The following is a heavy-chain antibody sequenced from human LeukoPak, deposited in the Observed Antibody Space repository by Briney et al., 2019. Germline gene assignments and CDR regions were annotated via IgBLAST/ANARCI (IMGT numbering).Heavy chain of an antibody. CDR3: ARFQRTTKTCYFDY. J-gene: IGHJ4*02. V-gene: IGHV4-39*07. D-gene: IGHD1-14*01. Sequence: PSETLSLTCTVSGGSISSSSYYWGWIRQPPGKGLEWIGSIYYSGSTYYNPSLKSRVTISVDTSKNQFSLKLSSVTAADTAVYYCARFQRTTKTCYFDYWGQGTLVTVPS. CDR1: GGSISSSSYY. CDR2: IYYSGST.